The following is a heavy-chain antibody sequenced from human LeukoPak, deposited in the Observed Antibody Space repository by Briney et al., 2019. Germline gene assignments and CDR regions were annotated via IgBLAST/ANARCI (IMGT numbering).Heavy chain of an antibody. CDR3: AKRVTVTTKYFDP. V-gene: IGHV3-23*01. J-gene: IGHJ5*02. CDR2: IGTGGET. Sequence: TGGSLRLSCAASGFIFSAYAMSWVRQAPGQGLEWVSVIGTGGETHYADSVRGRFTISRSNFKNTLYLQMNSLRAEDTAVYYCAKRVTVTTKYFDPWGQGTLVTVSS. D-gene: IGHD4-17*01. CDR1: GFIFSAYA.